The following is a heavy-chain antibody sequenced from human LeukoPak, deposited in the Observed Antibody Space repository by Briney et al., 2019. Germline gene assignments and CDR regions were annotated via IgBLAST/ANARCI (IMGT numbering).Heavy chain of an antibody. Sequence: PSQTLSLTCTVSGGCISSGGYYWIWIRQHPGKGLEWIGYIYYSGSTYYNPSLKSRVTISVDTSKNQFSLKLSSVTAADTAVYYCARVQDTATTSDYWGQGTLVTVSS. D-gene: IGHD5-18*01. CDR2: IYYSGST. J-gene: IGHJ4*02. V-gene: IGHV4-31*03. CDR1: GGCISSGGYY. CDR3: ARVQDTATTSDY.